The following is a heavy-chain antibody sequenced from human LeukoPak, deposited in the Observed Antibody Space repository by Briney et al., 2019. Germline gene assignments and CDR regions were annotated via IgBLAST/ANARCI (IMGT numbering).Heavy chain of an antibody. Sequence: GGSLRLSCAASGFTFSTYAMSWVRQPPGKWLEWVSTISGSGGSTYHADSVKGRFTISRDNSKNTLYLQMNSLRAEDTAVYYCAKDARTYYYGSGSLPLDYWGQGTLVTVSS. J-gene: IGHJ4*02. CDR1: GFTFSTYA. CDR3: AKDARTYYYGSGSLPLDY. D-gene: IGHD3-10*01. CDR2: ISGSGGST. V-gene: IGHV3-23*01.